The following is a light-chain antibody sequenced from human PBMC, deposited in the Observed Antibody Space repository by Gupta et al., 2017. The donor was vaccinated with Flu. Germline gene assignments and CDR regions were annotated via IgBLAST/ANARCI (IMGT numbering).Light chain of an antibody. J-gene: IGLJ3*02. CDR3: GVWDDSLNGRGV. Sequence: VTYAWSVIISTFGTNALNCHLQRPGTAPKLLIYGNDKRRSGVPDRFSGSKSGTSATLAISDLQTGDEAVYYCGVWDDSLNGRGVFGGGTTLTVL. CDR2: GND. CDR1: ISTFGTNA. V-gene: IGLV1-44*01.